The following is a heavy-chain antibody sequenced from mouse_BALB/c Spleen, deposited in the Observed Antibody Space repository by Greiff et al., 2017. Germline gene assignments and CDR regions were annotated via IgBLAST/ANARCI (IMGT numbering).Heavy chain of an antibody. J-gene: IGHJ2*01. V-gene: IGHV5-9*03. Sequence: EVMLVESGGGLVKPGGSLKLSCAASGFTFSSYTMSWVRQTPEKRLEWVATISSGGGNTYYPDSEKGRFTISRDNAKNNLYLQMSSLRSEDTALYYCARNYGNYHYFDYWGQGTTLTVSS. CDR3: ARNYGNYHYFDY. CDR2: ISSGGGNT. D-gene: IGHD2-1*01. CDR1: GFTFSSYT.